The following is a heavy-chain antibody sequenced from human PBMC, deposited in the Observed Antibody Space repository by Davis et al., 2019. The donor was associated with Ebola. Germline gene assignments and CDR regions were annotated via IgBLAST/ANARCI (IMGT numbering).Heavy chain of an antibody. D-gene: IGHD3-22*01. J-gene: IGHJ6*02. V-gene: IGHV3-30-3*01. CDR2: ISYDGSNK. CDR3: ARSDYYDSSGYHHPDYYGMDV. CDR1: GFTFSSYA. Sequence: PGGSLRLSCAASGFTFSSYAMHWVRQAPGKGLEWVAFISYDGSNKYYADSVKGRFTISRDNSKNTLYLQMNSLRAEDTAVYYCARSDYYDSSGYHHPDYYGMDVWGQGTTVTVSS.